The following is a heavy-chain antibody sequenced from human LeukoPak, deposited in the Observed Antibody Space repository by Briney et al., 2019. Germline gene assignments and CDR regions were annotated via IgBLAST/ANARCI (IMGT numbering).Heavy chain of an antibody. D-gene: IGHD2-2*01. V-gene: IGHV1-46*01. Sequence: ASVKVSCKASGYTFTSYYMHWVRQAPGQGLEWMGIINPSGGSTSYAQKFQGRVTMTRDTSTSTVYMELSSLRSEDTAVYYCVSSYCSSTSCHDYYYYGMDVWGQGTTVTVSS. CDR1: GYTFTSYY. J-gene: IGHJ6*02. CDR2: INPSGGST. CDR3: VSSYCSSTSCHDYYYYGMDV.